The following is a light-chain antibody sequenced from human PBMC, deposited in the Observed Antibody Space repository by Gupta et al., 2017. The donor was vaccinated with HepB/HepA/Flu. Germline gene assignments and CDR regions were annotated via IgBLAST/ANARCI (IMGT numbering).Light chain of an antibody. CDR2: AAS. J-gene: IGKJ1*01. CDR1: QSISSY. Sequence: DIQMTQSPSSLSASVGDRVTITCRASQSISSYLNWYQQKPGKAPKLLIYAASCLQSGVPSRFSGSGSGTDFTLTISRLQPEDFATYYCQQSDSTPRTFGQGTKVEIK. CDR3: QQSDSTPRT. V-gene: IGKV1-39*01.